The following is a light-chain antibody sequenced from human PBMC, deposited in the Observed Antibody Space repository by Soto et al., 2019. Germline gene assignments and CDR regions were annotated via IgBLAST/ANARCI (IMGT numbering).Light chain of an antibody. CDR3: AAWDDSLNGRV. CDR1: SSNIESNT. Sequence: QSALTQSPSASGTPGQRVTISCSGSSSNIESNTVNWYQQLPETAPKLLIYSNNERPSGVPDRFSGSKSGTSASLAISGLQSEDEADYYCAAWDDSLNGRVFGGGTKLTVL. V-gene: IGLV1-44*01. J-gene: IGLJ3*02. CDR2: SNN.